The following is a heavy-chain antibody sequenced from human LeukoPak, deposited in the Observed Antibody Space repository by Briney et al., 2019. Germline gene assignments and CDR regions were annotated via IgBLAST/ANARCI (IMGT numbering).Heavy chain of an antibody. CDR1: GGSISSSNW. V-gene: IGHV4-4*02. CDR2: IYHSGST. D-gene: IGHD3-10*01. CDR3: ARVPFLSYYGSGSPFDY. Sequence: SETLSLTCAVSGGSISSSNWWSWVRQPPGKGLEWIGEIYHSGSTNYNPSLKSRVTISVDKSKNQFSLKLSSVTAADTAVYYCARVPFLSYYGSGSPFDYWGQGTLVTVSS. J-gene: IGHJ4*02.